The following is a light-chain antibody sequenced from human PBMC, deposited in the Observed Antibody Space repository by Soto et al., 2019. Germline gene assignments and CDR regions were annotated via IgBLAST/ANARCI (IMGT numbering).Light chain of an antibody. CDR3: LIWHSSAYV. Sequence: QLVLTQPSSLSASPGASASLTCTLRSGINVGTYRIYWYQQKPGSPPQYLLNYKSDSDKQQGSGVPSRFSGSKDASANAGILLISGLQSDDEADYYCLIWHSSAYVFGTGTKVTVL. CDR1: SGINVGTYR. V-gene: IGLV5-45*03. J-gene: IGLJ1*01. CDR2: YKSDSDK.